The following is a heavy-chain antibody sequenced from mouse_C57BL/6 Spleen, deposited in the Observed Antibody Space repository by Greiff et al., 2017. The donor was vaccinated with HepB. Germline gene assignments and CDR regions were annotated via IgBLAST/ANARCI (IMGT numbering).Heavy chain of an antibody. D-gene: IGHD1-1*01. Sequence: EVKLMESGPGLVKPSQSLSLTCSVTGYSITSGYYWNWIRQFPGNKLEWMGYISYDGSNNYNPSLKNRISITRDTSKNQFFLKLNSVTTEDTATYYCARDPLYYYGSSSDWYFDVWGTGTTVTVSS. CDR2: ISYDGSN. V-gene: IGHV3-6*01. CDR3: ARDPLYYYGSSSDWYFDV. CDR1: GYSITSGYY. J-gene: IGHJ1*03.